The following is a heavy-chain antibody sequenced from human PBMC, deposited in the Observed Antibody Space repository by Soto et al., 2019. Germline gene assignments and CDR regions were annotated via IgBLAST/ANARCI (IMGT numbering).Heavy chain of an antibody. D-gene: IGHD6-19*01. J-gene: IGHJ5*02. CDR1: GFTFSSYG. V-gene: IGHV3-30*18. CDR3: AKDPPFSSGWSSNWFDP. Sequence: GGSLRLSCAASGFTFSSYGMHWVRQAPGKGLEWVAVISYEGSNKYYADTVKGRFTISRDNSKKTLYLQMNSLRAEDTAVYYCAKDPPFSSGWSSNWFDPWGQGTLVTVSS. CDR2: ISYEGSNK.